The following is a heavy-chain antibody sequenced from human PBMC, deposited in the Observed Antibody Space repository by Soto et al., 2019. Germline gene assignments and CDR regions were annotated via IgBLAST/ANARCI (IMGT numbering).Heavy chain of an antibody. CDR3: ARDSHHYDYYGSGSYGFDY. Sequence: RASVKVSCKASGYTFTSYAMHWVRQAPGQRLEWMGWINAGNGNTKYSQKFQGRVTITRDTSASTAYMELSSLRSEDTAVYYCARDSHHYDYYGSGSYGFDYWGQGTLVTVSS. V-gene: IGHV1-3*01. D-gene: IGHD3-10*01. J-gene: IGHJ4*02. CDR2: INAGNGNT. CDR1: GYTFTSYA.